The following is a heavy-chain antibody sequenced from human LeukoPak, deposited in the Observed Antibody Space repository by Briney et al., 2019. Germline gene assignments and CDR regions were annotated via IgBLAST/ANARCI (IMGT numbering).Heavy chain of an antibody. J-gene: IGHJ4*02. CDR3: AKDKWDTAMVILDY. Sequence: GGSLRLSCAASGFTFSSYAMSWVRQAPGKGLEWVSAISGSGGSTYYADSVKVRFTISRDNSKNTLYLQMNSLRAEDTAVYYCAKDKWDTAMVILDYWGQGTLVTVSS. CDR2: ISGSGGST. V-gene: IGHV3-23*01. CDR1: GFTFSSYA. D-gene: IGHD5-18*01.